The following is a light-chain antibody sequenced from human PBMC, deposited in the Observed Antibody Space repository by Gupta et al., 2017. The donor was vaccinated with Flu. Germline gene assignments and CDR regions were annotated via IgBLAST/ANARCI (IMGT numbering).Light chain of an antibody. CDR3: AAWDDSLSNWV. CDR2: GND. Sequence: QSVLTQPPSASGTPGPRVTFSCSGSRSNLGNNYVYWFQQFPGTAPNLLISGNDQRPSGVPVRFSGSKSGTSASLAISGLRSDDGADYYCAAWDDSLSNWVFGGGTKLTVL. J-gene: IGLJ3*02. CDR1: RSNLGNNY. V-gene: IGLV1-47*01.